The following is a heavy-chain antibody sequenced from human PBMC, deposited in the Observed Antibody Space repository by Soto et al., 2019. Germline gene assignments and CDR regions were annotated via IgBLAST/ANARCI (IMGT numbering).Heavy chain of an antibody. CDR1: GYTLTELS. V-gene: IGHV1-24*01. Sequence: ASVKVSCKVSGYTLTELSIPWVRQAPVKGPEWKVCFDPEDGEKISAQKFKGRVTMTGDTSTDTAYMELSSLRSEDTAVYYCATWGASWFDPWGQGALVTVSS. CDR3: ATWGASWFDP. CDR2: FDPEDGEK. J-gene: IGHJ5*02. D-gene: IGHD3-16*01.